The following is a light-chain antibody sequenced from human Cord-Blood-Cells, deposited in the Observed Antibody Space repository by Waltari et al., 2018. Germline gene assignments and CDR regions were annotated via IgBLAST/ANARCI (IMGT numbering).Light chain of an antibody. Sequence: QSALTQPASVSGSPGQSIPISCTGTSSDVVGYNYVSWYQQHPGKAPKLMMYDVSNRPSGVSNRFSGSKSGNTASLTISGLQAEDEADYYCSSYTSSSTAVFGGGTQLTVL. J-gene: IGLJ7*01. CDR2: DVS. CDR1: SSDVVGYNY. V-gene: IGLV2-14*01. CDR3: SSYTSSSTAV.